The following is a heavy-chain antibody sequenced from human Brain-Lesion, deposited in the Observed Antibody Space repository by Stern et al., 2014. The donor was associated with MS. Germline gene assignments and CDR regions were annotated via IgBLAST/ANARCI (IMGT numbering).Heavy chain of an antibody. D-gene: IGHD3-3*01. V-gene: IGHV1-2*02. Sequence: QVQLGQSGAEVKKPGASVKVSCKTSGYIFTGYYVHWVRQAPGQGLEWMAGINHNTGGTNYAQKFQGRVTMSRDTSISTAYVELSSLASDDTAVYYCARDQRGITIFGVVTDYYYLGMDVWGQGTTVTVSS. CDR3: ARDQRGITIFGVVTDYYYLGMDV. CDR2: INHNTGGT. J-gene: IGHJ6*02. CDR1: GYIFTGYY.